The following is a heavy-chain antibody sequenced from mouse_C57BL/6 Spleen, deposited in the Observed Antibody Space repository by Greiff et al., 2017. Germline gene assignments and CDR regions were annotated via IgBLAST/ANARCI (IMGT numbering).Heavy chain of an antibody. CDR2: SRNKANDYTT. D-gene: IGHD2-3*01. CDR3: ARDDDGYFDY. CDR1: GFTFSDFY. V-gene: IGHV7-1*01. Sequence: DVQLVESGGGLVQSGRSLRLSCATSGFTFSDFYMEWVRQAPGKGLEWIAASRNKANDYTTEYSASVKGRFIVSRDTSQSILYLQMNALRAEDTAIYYCARDDDGYFDYWGQGTTLTVSS. J-gene: IGHJ2*01.